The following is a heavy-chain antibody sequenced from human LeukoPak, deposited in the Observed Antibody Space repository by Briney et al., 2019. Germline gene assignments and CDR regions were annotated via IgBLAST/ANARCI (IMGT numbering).Heavy chain of an antibody. Sequence: GGSLRLSCAVSGFTFSDYAMSWVRQAPGKRLEWVSTISGSGGSTYSADSVKGRFTISRDNSRNTLYLQMNSLRAEDTAIYYCAKGGPQFFDYWGQGTLVTVSS. CDR2: ISGSGGST. V-gene: IGHV3-23*01. J-gene: IGHJ4*02. D-gene: IGHD5-24*01. CDR3: AKGGPQFFDY. CDR1: GFTFSDYA.